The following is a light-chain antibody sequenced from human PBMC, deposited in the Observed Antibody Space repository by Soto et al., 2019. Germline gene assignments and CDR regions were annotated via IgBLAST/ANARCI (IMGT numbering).Light chain of an antibody. Sequence: QSALTQPVSVSGSPTQSTTISCSGTSSDVGADNFVPLYQVHPSRAPKLTISEVTVRPSGVSHRFSGPKSGHSASLTICCVRAEDADGYYWMAFITPGTPCVLESATKV. CDR1: SSDVGADNF. V-gene: IGLV2-14*01. CDR3: MAFITPGTPCV. CDR2: EVT. J-gene: IGLJ1*01.